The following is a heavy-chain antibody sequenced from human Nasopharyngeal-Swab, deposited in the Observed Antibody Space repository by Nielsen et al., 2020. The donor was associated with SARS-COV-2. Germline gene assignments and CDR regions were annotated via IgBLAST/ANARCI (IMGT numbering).Heavy chain of an antibody. V-gene: IGHV4-39*07. Sequence: SETLSLTCTVSGASISSSINYWGWIRQSPQKGLEWIGTVSYSGTANYNPSLNSRVTISVDTSKNQFSLKLISVTAADTAVYYCAKPHLRYYDWLLFDYWGQGTLVTVSS. CDR1: GASISSSINY. J-gene: IGHJ4*02. D-gene: IGHD3-9*01. CDR2: VSYSGTA. CDR3: AKPHLRYYDWLLFDY.